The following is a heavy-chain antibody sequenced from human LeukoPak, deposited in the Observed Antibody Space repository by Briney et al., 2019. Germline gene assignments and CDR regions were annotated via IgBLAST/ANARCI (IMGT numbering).Heavy chain of an antibody. D-gene: IGHD6-19*01. CDR1: AFTFSTY. V-gene: IGHV3-30*04. CDR2: ISYDGPNK. Sequence: GGSLRLSCAASAFTFSTYLHWVRQAPGKGLEWVAAISYDGPNKNYADSVKGRFTISRDNSKNMLYLQMNSLRAEDTAVYYCARGLRIAVAGNIDYWGQGTLVTVSS. J-gene: IGHJ4*02. CDR3: ARGLRIAVAGNIDY.